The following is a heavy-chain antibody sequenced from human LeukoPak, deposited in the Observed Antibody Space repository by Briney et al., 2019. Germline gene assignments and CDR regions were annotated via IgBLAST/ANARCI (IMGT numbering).Heavy chain of an antibody. CDR1: GYSISSGYY. J-gene: IGHJ5*02. Sequence: SETLSLTCTVSGYSISSGYYWGWIRPPPGKGLEWIGSIYPSGSTYYNPSLKSRVTISVDTSKNQFSLKLSSVTAADTAVYYCARVMIGNWFDPWGQGTLVTVSS. D-gene: IGHD3-22*01. CDR3: ARVMIGNWFDP. V-gene: IGHV4-38-2*02. CDR2: IYPSGST.